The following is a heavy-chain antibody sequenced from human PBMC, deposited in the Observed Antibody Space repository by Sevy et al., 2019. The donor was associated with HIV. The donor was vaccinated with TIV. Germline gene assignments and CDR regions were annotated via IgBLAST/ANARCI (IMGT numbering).Heavy chain of an antibody. D-gene: IGHD4-4*01. CDR2: IYYTGST. CDR3: VREKSTVTSAPYSFDH. Sequence: SETLSLTCTVSGGSITSGDYFWSWMRQPPGKDLEWIGYIYYTGSTYYNPSLKSRVAISVDKSKSQFSLKLSSVTAADTAVYYCVREKSTVTSAPYSFDHWGQGTLVTVSS. V-gene: IGHV4-30-4*01. J-gene: IGHJ4*02. CDR1: GGSITSGDYF.